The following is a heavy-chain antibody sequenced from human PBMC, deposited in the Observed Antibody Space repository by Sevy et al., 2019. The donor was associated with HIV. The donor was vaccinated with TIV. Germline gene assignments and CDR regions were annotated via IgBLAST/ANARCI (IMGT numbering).Heavy chain of an antibody. Sequence: SETLSLTCTVSGGSISSSSYYWGWIRQPPRKGLEWVGSINYSGNTYYNPSLKSRVTISVDTSKNQFSLNLSSVTAADTAVYYCARLAVAATSLIFDYWGQGILVTVSS. J-gene: IGHJ4*02. CDR1: GGSISSSSYY. V-gene: IGHV4-39*01. CDR2: INYSGNT. CDR3: ARLAVAATSLIFDY. D-gene: IGHD2-15*01.